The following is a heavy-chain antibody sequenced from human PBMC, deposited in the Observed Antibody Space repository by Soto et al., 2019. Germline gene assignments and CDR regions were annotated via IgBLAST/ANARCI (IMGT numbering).Heavy chain of an antibody. CDR2: IWYDGSNK. Sequence: GGSLRLSCAASGFTFSSYGMHWVRQAPGKGLEWVAVIWYDGSNKYYADSVKGRFTISRDNAKNSLYLQMNSLRAEDTAMYYCARGGSGYVNLFDYWGQGTLVTVSS. D-gene: IGHD5-12*01. V-gene: IGHV3-33*01. CDR3: ARGGSGYVNLFDY. CDR1: GFTFSSYG. J-gene: IGHJ4*02.